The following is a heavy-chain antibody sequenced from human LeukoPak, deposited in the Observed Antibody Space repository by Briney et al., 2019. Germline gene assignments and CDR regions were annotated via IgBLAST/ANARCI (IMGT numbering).Heavy chain of an antibody. CDR2: ISSSSSYI. J-gene: IGHJ6*02. D-gene: IGHD3-3*01. Sequence: GGSLRLSCAASGFTFSSYSMNWVRQAPGKGLEWVSSISSSSSYIYYADSVKGRFTISRDNAKNPLYLQMNSLRAEDTAVYYCARSDFPYGMDVWGQGTTVTVSS. CDR1: GFTFSSYS. CDR3: ARSDFPYGMDV. V-gene: IGHV3-21*01.